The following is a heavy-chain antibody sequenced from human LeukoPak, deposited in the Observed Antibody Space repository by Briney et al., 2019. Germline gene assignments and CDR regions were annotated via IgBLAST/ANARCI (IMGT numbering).Heavy chain of an antibody. CDR3: ARGGLWFGDSPTNYFDY. V-gene: IGHV3-64*02. J-gene: IGHJ4*02. CDR1: GFTFSSYV. Sequence: PGGSLRLSCAASGFTFSSYVMHWVRQAPGKGLEYVSAMSGNGGRTYYADSVEGRFTISRDNSKDTLYLQMGSLGVEDMAVYYCARGGLWFGDSPTNYFDYWGQGTLVTVSS. D-gene: IGHD3-10*01. CDR2: MSGNGGRT.